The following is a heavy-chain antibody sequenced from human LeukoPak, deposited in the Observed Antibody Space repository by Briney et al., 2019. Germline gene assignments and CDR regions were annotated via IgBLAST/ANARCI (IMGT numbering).Heavy chain of an antibody. CDR3: AKHYGSGTYYNYLDY. Sequence: GGSLRLSCAASGFTFSSYAMSWVRRAPGKGLEWVSAISSNGGGTFYADSGKGQFTISRDNSQNTLYLQMNSLRAEDTAIYYCAKHYGSGTYYNYLDYWGQGTLVTVSS. V-gene: IGHV3-23*01. CDR2: ISSNGGGT. D-gene: IGHD3-10*01. CDR1: GFTFSSYA. J-gene: IGHJ4*02.